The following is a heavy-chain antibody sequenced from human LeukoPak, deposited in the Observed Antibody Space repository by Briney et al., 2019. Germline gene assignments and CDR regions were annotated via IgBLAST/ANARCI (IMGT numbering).Heavy chain of an antibody. J-gene: IGHJ4*02. CDR1: GFTFSSYA. CDR3: AKGLTYNYAYQFDY. Sequence: GGSLRLSCAASGFTFSSYAMSWVRQAPGKGLEWVSGISGPGGSTYYADSVKGRFTISRDNSMNTLYLQMNSLRAEDTAVYYCAKGLTYNYAYQFDYWGQGTLVTVSS. V-gene: IGHV3-23*01. D-gene: IGHD5-18*01. CDR2: ISGPGGST.